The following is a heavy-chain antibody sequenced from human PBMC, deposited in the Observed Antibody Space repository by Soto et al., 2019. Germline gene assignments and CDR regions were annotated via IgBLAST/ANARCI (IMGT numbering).Heavy chain of an antibody. V-gene: IGHV3-23*01. CDR1: GVVFISYA. D-gene: IGHD6-19*01. Sequence: GGSLRLSCAASGVVFISYAMSWVRQAPGKGLEWVSAISGSGTTAYYADSVKGRFIFSRDNPKNTMYLQMNSLRAEDTAVYFCAKTTDGWFSAFEIWGQGTVVTVSS. J-gene: IGHJ3*02. CDR3: AKTTDGWFSAFEI. CDR2: ISGSGTTA.